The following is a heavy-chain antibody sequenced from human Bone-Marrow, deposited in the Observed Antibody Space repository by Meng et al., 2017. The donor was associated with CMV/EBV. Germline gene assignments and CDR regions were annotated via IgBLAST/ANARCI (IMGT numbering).Heavy chain of an antibody. CDR2: ISYDGTNI. CDR1: GLTFSSYA. Sequence: GESLNISCGASGLTFSSYAMYWVRQAPDKGPEWAAVISYDGTNINYADSVKGRFTIPRDNSKNTLFLQMNSLRAEDTAVYYCAREGRIVVVPAAIESPPRDYYGMDVWGQGTTVTVSS. V-gene: IGHV3-30-3*01. D-gene: IGHD2-2*02. CDR3: AREGRIVVVPAAIESPPRDYYGMDV. J-gene: IGHJ6*02.